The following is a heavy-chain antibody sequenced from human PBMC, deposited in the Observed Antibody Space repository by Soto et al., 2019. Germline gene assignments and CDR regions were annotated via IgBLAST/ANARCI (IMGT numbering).Heavy chain of an antibody. D-gene: IGHD6-19*01. CDR1: GYTFSEYY. V-gene: IGHV1-2*02. Sequence: ASVKVSGKASGYTFSEYYMHWVRQAPGQGLEWMGWINANSGGTTYAQKFQGRVTMTRDTSISTAYMELSRLSSDDTAIYYCARLQIEVAGTNWGQGTLVTVSS. CDR3: ARLQIEVAGTN. CDR2: INANSGGT. J-gene: IGHJ4*02.